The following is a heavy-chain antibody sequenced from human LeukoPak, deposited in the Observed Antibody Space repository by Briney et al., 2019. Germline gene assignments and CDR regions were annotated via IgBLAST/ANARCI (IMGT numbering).Heavy chain of an antibody. J-gene: IGHJ4*02. V-gene: IGHV3-74*01. CDR2: IKSDERTT. CDR1: GFTFSAYW. Sequence: GGSLRLSCAASGFTFSAYWMHWVRQVPGKGPVWVSFIKSDERTTNYADSVKGRFTISRDNAKNSLYLQMNSLRAEDTAVYYCARAPPTGSYWGQGTLVTVSS. CDR3: ARAPPTGSY. D-gene: IGHD3-10*01.